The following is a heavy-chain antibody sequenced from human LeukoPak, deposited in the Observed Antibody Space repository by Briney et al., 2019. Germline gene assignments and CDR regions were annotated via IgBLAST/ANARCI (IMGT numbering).Heavy chain of an antibody. CDR3: ARQTGSGLFILP. Sequence: TASETLSLTCTVSGVSISSSNSYWGWIRQPPGKGLEWIDSIYYSGNTYYNASLKSQVSISIDTSENQFSLRLTSVTAADTAVYYCARQTGSGLFILPGGQGTLVTVSS. D-gene: IGHD3/OR15-3a*01. CDR2: IYYSGNT. CDR1: GVSISSSNSY. V-gene: IGHV4-39*01. J-gene: IGHJ4*02.